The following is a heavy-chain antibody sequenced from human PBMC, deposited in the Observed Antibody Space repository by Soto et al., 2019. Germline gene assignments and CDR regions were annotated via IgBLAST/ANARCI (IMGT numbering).Heavy chain of an antibody. CDR2: ISGNTGNT. V-gene: IGHV1-18*01. J-gene: IGHJ4*02. D-gene: IGHD6-19*01. CDR3: TGGCGYSSDWFIDY. CDR1: GYTFTSYG. Sequence: QVQLVQSGAEVRKPGASVKVSCKASGYTFTSYGISWVRQAPGQGLEWMGWISGNTGNTNYAKKLQGRVTMTTDTSTGTAYMELSSLRSDDTAVYYCTGGCGYSSDWFIDYWGEGTLVTVSS.